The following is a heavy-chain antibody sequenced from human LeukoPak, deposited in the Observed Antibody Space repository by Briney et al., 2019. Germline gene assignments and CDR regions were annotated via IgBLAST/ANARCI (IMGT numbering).Heavy chain of an antibody. CDR2: IYYSGST. D-gene: IGHD3-3*01. V-gene: IGHV4-38-2*02. J-gene: IGHJ6*03. Sequence: SETLSLTCTVSGYSISSGYYWGWIRQPPGKGLEWIGSIYYSGSTYYNPSLKSRVTISVDTSKNQFSLKLSSVTAADTAVYYCAREYRGYDFWSGYYMTYYYYMDVWGKGTTVTVSS. CDR3: AREYRGYDFWSGYYMTYYYYMDV. CDR1: GYSISSGYY.